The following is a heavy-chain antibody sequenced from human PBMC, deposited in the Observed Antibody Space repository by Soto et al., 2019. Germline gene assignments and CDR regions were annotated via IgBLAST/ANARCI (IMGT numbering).Heavy chain of an antibody. Sequence: SETLSLTCAVYGGSFSGYYWSWIRQPPGKGLEWIGGISHSGSTNYNPSLESRVTISVDKSKNQFSLKLMSLSAADTAVYYCGRLEGLATISYYFDYWGQGALVTVSS. CDR3: GRLEGLATISYYFDY. D-gene: IGHD3-9*01. CDR1: GGSFSGYY. CDR2: ISHSGST. J-gene: IGHJ4*02. V-gene: IGHV4-34*01.